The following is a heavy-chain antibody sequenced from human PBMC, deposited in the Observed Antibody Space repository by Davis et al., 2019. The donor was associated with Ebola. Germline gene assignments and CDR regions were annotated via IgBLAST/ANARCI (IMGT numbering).Heavy chain of an antibody. J-gene: IGHJ6*03. V-gene: IGHV4-30-2*01. CDR2: IYHSGST. CDR1: GDSISSGTYS. D-gene: IGHD3-3*01. CDR3: ARGLGFYDFWSGYYGEFYYYMDV. Sequence: PSETLSLTCAVSGDSISSGTYSWSWIRQPPGKGLEWIGCIYHSGSTYYSPSLKSRVTISLDTSKNQVSLKLSSVTAADTAVYYCARGLGFYDFWSGYYGEFYYYMDVWGKGTTVTVSS.